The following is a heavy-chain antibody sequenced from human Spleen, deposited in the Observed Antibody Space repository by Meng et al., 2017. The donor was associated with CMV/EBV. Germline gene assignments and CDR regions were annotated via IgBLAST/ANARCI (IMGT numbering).Heavy chain of an antibody. V-gene: IGHV1-69*16. CDR2: IIAMLGSA. CDR1: TFSTRT. J-gene: IGHJ5*02. D-gene: IGHD4-11*01. Sequence: TFSTRTCSWVRQAPGQGLEWMGGIIAMLGSAIYEQKFQGRVTITTDDSTNTVYMDMTNLTSQDTAVYYCARSLERAGDYSNYGVDPWGHGTLVTVSS. CDR3: ARSLERAGDYSNYGVDP.